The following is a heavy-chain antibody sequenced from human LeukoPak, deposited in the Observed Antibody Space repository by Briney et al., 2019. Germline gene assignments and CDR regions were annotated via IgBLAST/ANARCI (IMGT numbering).Heavy chain of an antibody. CDR1: GYTFTSNY. J-gene: IGHJ4*02. CDR3: ARDQESFDY. CDR2: IYPRDGST. Sequence: ASVTVSCKASGYTFTSNYIHWVRQAPGQGLEWMGMIYPRDGSTSYAQKFQGRVTVTRDTSTSTVHMELSGLRSEDTAVYYCARDQESFDYWGQGTLVTVSS. V-gene: IGHV1-46*01.